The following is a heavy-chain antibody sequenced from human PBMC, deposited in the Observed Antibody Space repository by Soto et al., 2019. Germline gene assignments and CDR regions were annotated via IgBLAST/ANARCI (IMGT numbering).Heavy chain of an antibody. J-gene: IGHJ5*02. D-gene: IGHD6-6*01. Sequence: SETLSLTCTVSGGSISSYYWTWIRQPPGKGLEWIGYIFYSGSTNYNPSLKSRVTISVDTSKNQFSLKLSSVTAADTAVYYCARHYSAYSSSDWFDPWGQGTRVTVAS. CDR3: ARHYSAYSSSDWFDP. CDR2: IFYSGST. CDR1: GGSISSYY. V-gene: IGHV4-59*08.